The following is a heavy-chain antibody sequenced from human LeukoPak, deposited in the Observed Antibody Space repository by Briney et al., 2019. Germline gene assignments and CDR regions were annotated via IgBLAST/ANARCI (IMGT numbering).Heavy chain of an antibody. J-gene: IGHJ5*02. CDR3: ARGRSRITMVRGVGNWFDP. D-gene: IGHD3-10*01. Sequence: PSETLSLTCAVYGGSFSSYYWSWIRQPPGKGLEWIGEINHSGSTNYNPSLKSRVTISVDTSKNQFSLKLSSVTAADTAVYYCARGRSRITMVRGVGNWFDPWGQGTLVTVSS. CDR1: GGSFSSYY. V-gene: IGHV4-34*01. CDR2: INHSGST.